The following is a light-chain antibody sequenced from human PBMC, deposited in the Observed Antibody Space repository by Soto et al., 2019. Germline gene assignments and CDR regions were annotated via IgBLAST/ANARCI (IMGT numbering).Light chain of an antibody. V-gene: IGLV2-14*03. Sequence: QSALTQPASVSGSPGQSITISCTGTNSDVGSYNYVSWHQQHPGKAPKLMIYNVYDRPSGISNRFSGSKSGNTASLTISGLQGEDEADYFCATWDDSLNGFYVFGTGTKVTVL. J-gene: IGLJ1*01. CDR1: NSDVGSYNY. CDR2: NVY. CDR3: ATWDDSLNGFYV.